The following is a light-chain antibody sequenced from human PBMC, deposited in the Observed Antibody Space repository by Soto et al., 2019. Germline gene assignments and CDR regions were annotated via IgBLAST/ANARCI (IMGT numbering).Light chain of an antibody. Sequence: QSVLTQPASVSGSPGQSITISCTGTSSDVGGYNYVSWYQQHPGIAPKLLIYGVTNRLSGVSTRFSGSKSGNTASLTISGLQAEDEADYHCSSYTSASTLLYLYGTGTKVTVL. V-gene: IGLV2-14*01. J-gene: IGLJ1*01. CDR1: SSDVGGYNY. CDR2: GVT. CDR3: SSYTSASTLLYL.